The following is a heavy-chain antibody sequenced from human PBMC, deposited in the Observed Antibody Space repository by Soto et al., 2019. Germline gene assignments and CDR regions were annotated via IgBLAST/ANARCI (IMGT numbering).Heavy chain of an antibody. CDR1: GFSLSKARMG. Sequence: QVTLKESGPVLVKPTETLTLTCTVSGFSLSKARMGVSWSRQPPGKALEWLAHIFWNDERSYNTSLKSRLTISRDTSKSQVVLTMTNVDPVDTGTYFCARALREELTIYYFDSGGQGTLVTVSS. CDR2: IFWNDER. CDR3: ARALREELTIYYFDS. J-gene: IGHJ4*02. V-gene: IGHV2-26*01. D-gene: IGHD1-7*01.